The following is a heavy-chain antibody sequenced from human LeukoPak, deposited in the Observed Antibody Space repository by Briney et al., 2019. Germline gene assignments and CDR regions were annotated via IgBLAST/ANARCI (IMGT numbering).Heavy chain of an antibody. V-gene: IGHV1-2*02. CDR2: INPNSGGT. D-gene: IGHD6-13*01. J-gene: IGHJ5*02. CDR1: GYTFTGYY. Sequence: ASVKVPCKASGYTFTGYYMHWVRQAPGQGLEWMGWINPNSGGTNYAQKFQGRVTMARDTSISTAYMELSRLRSDDTAVYYCASLGQQLVSNWFDPWGQGTLVTVSS. CDR3: ASLGQQLVSNWFDP.